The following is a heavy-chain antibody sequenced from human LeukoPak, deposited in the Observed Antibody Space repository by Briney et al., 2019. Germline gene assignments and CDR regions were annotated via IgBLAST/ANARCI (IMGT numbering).Heavy chain of an antibody. V-gene: IGHV4-39*01. CDR2: IHYSGST. D-gene: IGHD1-7*01. Sequence: SETLSLTCTVSGGSISSSSYDWGWIRQPPGKGLEWIGSIHYSGSTYYNPSLKSRVTISLDTSKNQLSLNLSSVTAADTAVNYCAKPYGTGTTTQGYAYYVDVWGKRTTVTVSS. CDR3: AKPYGTGTTTQGYAYYVDV. CDR1: GGSISSSSYD. J-gene: IGHJ6*03.